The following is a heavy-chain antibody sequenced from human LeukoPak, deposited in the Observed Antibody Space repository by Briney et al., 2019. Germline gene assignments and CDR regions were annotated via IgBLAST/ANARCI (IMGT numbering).Heavy chain of an antibody. CDR1: GLIFSNAW. D-gene: IGHD6-6*01. CDR2: ISSSGSTI. V-gene: IGHV3-48*04. CDR3: APYSSSSGWLDP. J-gene: IGHJ5*02. Sequence: GGSLRLSCAASGLIFSNAWMTWVRQAPGKGLEWVSYISSSGSTIYYADSVKGRFTISRDNAKNSLYLQMNSLRAEDTAVYFCAPYSSSSGWLDPWGQGTLVTVSS.